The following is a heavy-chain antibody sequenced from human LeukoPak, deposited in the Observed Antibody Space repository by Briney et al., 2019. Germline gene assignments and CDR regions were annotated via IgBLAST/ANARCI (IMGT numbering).Heavy chain of an antibody. Sequence: AGGSRRLSCATSGFTFNTYTMNWVRQAPGKGLELLSYISGSSSDVNYIDSVRGRFTISRDNAKNSLYLHMNSLTVEDTAVYYCSRDPRHNDYWGQGTLVTVSS. CDR2: ISGSSSDV. CDR1: GFTFNTYT. CDR3: SRDPRHNDY. J-gene: IGHJ4*02. V-gene: IGHV3-21*04.